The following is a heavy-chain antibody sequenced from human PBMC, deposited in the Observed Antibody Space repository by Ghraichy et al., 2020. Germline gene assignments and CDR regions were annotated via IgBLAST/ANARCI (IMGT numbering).Heavy chain of an antibody. Sequence: SETLSLTCTVSAGSISSYYWSWIRQPPGKGLEWIAYIYYSGSTNYNPSLSSRVTISLDTSKNQFSLKLSSVTAADTAVYYCARARGSESLYAFDIWGQGTMVTVSS. CDR2: IYYSGST. CDR1: AGSISSYY. CDR3: ARARGSESLYAFDI. D-gene: IGHD3-10*01. J-gene: IGHJ3*02. V-gene: IGHV4-59*01.